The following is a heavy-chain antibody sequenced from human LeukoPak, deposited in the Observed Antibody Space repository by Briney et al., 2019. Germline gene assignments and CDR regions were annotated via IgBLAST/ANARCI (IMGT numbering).Heavy chain of an antibody. CDR2: IIPIFGTA. CDR3: ARESDYYDSSGYYPY. Sequence: VASVKVSCKASGYTFTSYAISWVRQAPGQGLEWMGGIIPIFGTANYAQKFQGRVTITADESTSTAYMELSSLRSEDTAVYYCARESDYYDSSGYYPYWGQGTLVTVSS. D-gene: IGHD3-22*01. V-gene: IGHV1-69*13. CDR1: GYTFTSYA. J-gene: IGHJ4*02.